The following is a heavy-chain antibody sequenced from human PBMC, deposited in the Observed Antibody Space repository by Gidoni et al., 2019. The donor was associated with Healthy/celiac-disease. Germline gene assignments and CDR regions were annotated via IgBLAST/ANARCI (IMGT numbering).Heavy chain of an antibody. J-gene: IGHJ4*02. CDR3: ARGDYYDSSGYPIY. CDR1: GGSFSGYY. D-gene: IGHD3-22*01. V-gene: IGHV4-34*01. Sequence: QVQLQQWGAGLLKPSETLSLTCAVYGGSFSGYYWSWIRQPPGKGLEWIGEINHSGSTNYNPSLKSRVTISVDTSKNQFSLKLSSVTAADTAVYYCARGDYYDSSGYPIYWGQGTLVTVSS. CDR2: INHSGST.